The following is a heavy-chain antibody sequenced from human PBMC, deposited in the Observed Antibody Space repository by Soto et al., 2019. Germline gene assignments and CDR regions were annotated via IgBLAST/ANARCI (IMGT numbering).Heavy chain of an antibody. CDR2: ISGSGGST. V-gene: IGHV3-23*01. CDR1: GFTFSSYA. CDR3: AKDKALRYFDWLLESCDY. D-gene: IGHD3-9*01. J-gene: IGHJ4*02. Sequence: GGSLRLSCAASGFTFSSYAMSWVRQAPGKGLEWVSAISGSGGSTYYADSVKGRFTISRDNSKNTLYLQMNSLRAEDTAVYYCAKDKALRYFDWLLESCDYWGQGTLVTVSS.